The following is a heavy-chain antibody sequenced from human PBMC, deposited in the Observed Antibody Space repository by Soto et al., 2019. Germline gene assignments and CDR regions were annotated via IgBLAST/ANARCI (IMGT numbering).Heavy chain of an antibody. CDR1: VFTFSSYA. CDR3: AKDLVTGTTDYYYGMDV. J-gene: IGHJ6*01. V-gene: IGHV3-23*01. D-gene: IGHD1-7*01. Sequence: WGSLRVTCVSSVFTFSSYAMSWVSQAPGKGLEWVSAISGSGGSTYYADSVKGRFTISRDNSKNTRYLQMKSLRAEDTAVYYRAKDLVTGTTDYYYGMDVWGQGTTVTVSS. CDR2: ISGSGGST.